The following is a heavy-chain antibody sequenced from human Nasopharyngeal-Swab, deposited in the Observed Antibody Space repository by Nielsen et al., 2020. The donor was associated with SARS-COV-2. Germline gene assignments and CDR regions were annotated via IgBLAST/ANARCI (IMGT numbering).Heavy chain of an antibody. V-gene: IGHV3-21*01. CDR1: GFTFSSYN. CDR2: ISSSSTYI. D-gene: IGHD3-10*01. J-gene: IGHJ3*02. Sequence: GESLKISCAASGFTFSSYNMNWVRQAPGKGLEWVSSISSSSTYIYYADSVKGRFTISRDNAKNSLYLQMNSLRAEDTAVYYCARGGGSGSYLFGYDAFDIWGQGTMVTVSS. CDR3: ARGGGSGSYLFGYDAFDI.